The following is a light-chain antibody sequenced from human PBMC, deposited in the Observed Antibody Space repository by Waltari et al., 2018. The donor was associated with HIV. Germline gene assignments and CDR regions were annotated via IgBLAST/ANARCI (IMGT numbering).Light chain of an antibody. CDR1: ELGDKY. CDR3: QAWGSSTSGV. V-gene: IGLV3-1*01. J-gene: IGLJ3*02. CDR2: QDN. Sequence: SYEVTQPPSVAVSPGQTASITCSGYELGDKYTCWYQQKPGQSPLLVIYQDNKRPSGIPWRFSGSSSWHTATLTISGTLPMDEADYYCQAWGSSTSGVFGTGTKLTVL.